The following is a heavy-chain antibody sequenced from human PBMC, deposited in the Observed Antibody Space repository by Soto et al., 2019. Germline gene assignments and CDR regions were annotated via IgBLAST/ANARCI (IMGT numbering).Heavy chain of an antibody. Sequence: ASVKVSCKVSGYTLTELSMHWVRQAPGKGLEWMGGFDPEDGETIYAQKFQGRVTMTEDTSTDTAYMELSSLRSEDTAVYYCATDTVMSIAAAGSAGVNWFDPWGQGTLVTVSS. J-gene: IGHJ5*02. CDR2: FDPEDGET. CDR3: ATDTVMSIAAAGSAGVNWFDP. D-gene: IGHD6-13*01. V-gene: IGHV1-24*01. CDR1: GYTLTELS.